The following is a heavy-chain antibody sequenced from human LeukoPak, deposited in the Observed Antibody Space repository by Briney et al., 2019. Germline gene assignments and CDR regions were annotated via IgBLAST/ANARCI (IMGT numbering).Heavy chain of an antibody. V-gene: IGHV3-23*01. CDR1: GFTFSSYA. J-gene: IGHJ6*03. D-gene: IGHD4-11*01. CDR2: ISGSGGST. Sequence: GGSLRLSCAASGFTFSSYAMSWVRQAPGKGLEWVSAISGSGGSTYYADSVKGRFTISRDNSKNTLYLQMSSLRAEDTAVYYCAKDLTRPDDYSNYFYYYYYMDVWGKGTTVTVSS. CDR3: AKDLTRPDDYSNYFYYYYYMDV.